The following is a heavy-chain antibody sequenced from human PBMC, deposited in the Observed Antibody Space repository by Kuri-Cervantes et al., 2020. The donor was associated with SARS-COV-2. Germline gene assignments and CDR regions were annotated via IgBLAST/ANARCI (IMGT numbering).Heavy chain of an antibody. V-gene: IGHV4-61*05. Sequence: SETLSLTCTVSGGSISSSSYYWGWIRQPPGKGRAWIGYIYYSGSTNYNPSLKSRVTISVDTYKNQFSLKLSSVTAADTVVYYCARLKSGSGAFYYYYGMDVWGQGTTVTVSS. CDR1: GGSISSSSYY. CDR3: ARLKSGSGAFYYYYGMDV. D-gene: IGHD5-12*01. CDR2: IYYSGST. J-gene: IGHJ6*02.